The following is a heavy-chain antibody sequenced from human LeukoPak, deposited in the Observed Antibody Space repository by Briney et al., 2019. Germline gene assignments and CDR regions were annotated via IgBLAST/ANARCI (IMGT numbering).Heavy chain of an antibody. J-gene: IGHJ4*02. D-gene: IGHD6-13*01. CDR1: GFTFSYYA. CDR3: ASSSNRRDYFDY. CDR2: IKQDGSEK. Sequence: GGSLRLSCAASGFTFSYYAMHWVRQAPGKGLEWVANIKQDGSEKYYVDSVKGRFTISRDNAKNSLYLQMNSLRAEDTAVYYCASSSNRRDYFDYWGQGTLVTVSS. V-gene: IGHV3-7*01.